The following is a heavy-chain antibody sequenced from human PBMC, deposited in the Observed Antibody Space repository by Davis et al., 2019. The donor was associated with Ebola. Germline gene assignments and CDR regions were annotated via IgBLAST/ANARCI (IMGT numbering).Heavy chain of an antibody. D-gene: IGHD6-19*01. CDR2: IWYDGSNK. Sequence: GESLKISCAASGFTFSSYGMHWARQAPGKGLEWVAVIWYDGSNKYYADSVKGRFTISRDNSKNTLYLQMNSLRAEDTAVYYCARGGAVAAYYYYYGMDVWGQGTTVTVSS. V-gene: IGHV3-33*01. J-gene: IGHJ6*02. CDR1: GFTFSSYG. CDR3: ARGGAVAAYYYYYGMDV.